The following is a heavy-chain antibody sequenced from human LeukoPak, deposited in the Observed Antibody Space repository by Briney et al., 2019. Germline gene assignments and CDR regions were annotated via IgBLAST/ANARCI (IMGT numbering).Heavy chain of an antibody. D-gene: IGHD2-8*01. CDR2: MNPNSGNT. V-gene: IGHV1-8*01. CDR1: GYTFISYD. J-gene: IGHJ4*02. CDR3: ARGPLGYCTNGVCIK. Sequence: ASVKVSCKASGYTFISYDINWVRQATGQGLEWMGWMNPNSGNTGYAQRFQGRVTMTRNTSISTAYMELSSLRSEDTAVYYCARGPLGYCTNGVCIKWGQGTLVTVSS.